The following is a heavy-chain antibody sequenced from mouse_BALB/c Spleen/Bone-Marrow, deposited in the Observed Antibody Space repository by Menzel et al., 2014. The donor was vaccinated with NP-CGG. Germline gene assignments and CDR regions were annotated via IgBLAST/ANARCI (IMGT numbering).Heavy chain of an antibody. Sequence: VQLQQSGAELMKPGASVKISCMATGYTFSNYWIEWVKQRPGHGLEWIGEILPGSGSTDYNENFKGKATFTADTSSNPATRQLTGRTPPTPASYSGARVTSCSLEVWGPGTKVPVSS. J-gene: IGHJ1*01. CDR3: ARVTSCSLEV. V-gene: IGHV1-9*01. CDR2: ILPGSGST. D-gene: IGHD2-13*01. CDR1: GYTFSNYW.